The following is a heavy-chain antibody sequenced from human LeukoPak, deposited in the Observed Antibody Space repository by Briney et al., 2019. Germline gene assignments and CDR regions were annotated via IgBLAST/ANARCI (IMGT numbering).Heavy chain of an antibody. V-gene: IGHV1-18*01. D-gene: IGHD4-17*01. Sequence: GASVKVSCKASGYTFTTYGISWVRQAPGQGLEWMGWISAYNGNTKYAQNFQGRVTMSTDTSTSTAYMELRSLRSDDTAVYYCARDRSEFGDYGGYWGQGTLVTVSS. CDR1: GYTFTTYG. CDR2: ISAYNGNT. J-gene: IGHJ4*02. CDR3: ARDRSEFGDYGGY.